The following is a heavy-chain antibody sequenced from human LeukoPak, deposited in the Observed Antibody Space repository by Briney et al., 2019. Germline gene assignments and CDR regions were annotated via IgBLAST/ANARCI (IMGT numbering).Heavy chain of an antibody. Sequence: SVKVSSRASGGTFTSYALSWVRQAPGQGLEWMGGIIPIFGTKNYAQTFQGRVTITADESTSTAYMELSSLRSEDTAVYYCARRRSYYDSSGYTFDIWGQGTMVTVSS. CDR2: IIPIFGTK. D-gene: IGHD3-22*01. J-gene: IGHJ3*02. CDR1: GGTFTSYA. V-gene: IGHV1-69*13. CDR3: ARRRSYYDSSGYTFDI.